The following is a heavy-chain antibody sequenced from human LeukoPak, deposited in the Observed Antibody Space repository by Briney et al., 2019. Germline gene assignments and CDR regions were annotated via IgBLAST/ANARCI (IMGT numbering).Heavy chain of an antibody. Sequence: GRSLRLSCAASGFTFNNFGMHWVRQAPGKGLEWVAVIWGTGTITYYADSVKGRFTISRDNSKNTLYLQMSSLRVEDTAVYYCASFYQAYYFDYWGQGTLVTVSS. CDR1: GFTFNNFG. V-gene: IGHV3-33*01. CDR3: ASFYQAYYFDY. D-gene: IGHD2-21*01. J-gene: IGHJ4*02. CDR2: IWGTGTIT.